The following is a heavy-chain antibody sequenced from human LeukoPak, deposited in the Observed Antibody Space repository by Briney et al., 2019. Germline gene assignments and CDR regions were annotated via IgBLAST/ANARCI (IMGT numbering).Heavy chain of an antibody. Sequence: ASVKVSCKASGYTFTSYDISWVRQATGQGLEWMGWMNPNSGNTGYAQKFQGRVTMTRNTSIGTAYMELSSLRSEDTAVYYCARYRVVVPAAITHRYPYGMDVWGQGTTVTVSS. CDR1: GYTFTSYD. D-gene: IGHD2-2*02. V-gene: IGHV1-8*01. J-gene: IGHJ6*02. CDR2: MNPNSGNT. CDR3: ARYRVVVPAAITHRYPYGMDV.